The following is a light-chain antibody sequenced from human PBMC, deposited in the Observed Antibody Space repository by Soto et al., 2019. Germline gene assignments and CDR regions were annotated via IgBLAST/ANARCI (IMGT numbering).Light chain of an antibody. V-gene: IGKV4-1*01. CDR2: WAS. CDR3: QQYDTIPLT. J-gene: IGKJ4*01. Sequence: DIVVTQSPDSLAVSLGERATINCKSSQSVLYSSNNRNYLAWYQQKPGQPPKLLIYWASTRESGVPDRFSGSGSETDFTLTISSLQAEDVAVYYCQQYDTIPLTFGGGTKVDIK. CDR1: QSVLYSSNNRNY.